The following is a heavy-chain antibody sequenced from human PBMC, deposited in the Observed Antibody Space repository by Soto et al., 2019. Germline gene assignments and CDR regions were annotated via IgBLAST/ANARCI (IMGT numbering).Heavy chain of an antibody. CDR1: GYTFTSYA. Sequence: QVQLVQSGAEVKKPGASVKVSCKASGYTFTSYAMHWVRQAPGQRPEWMGWINAGNGNTKYSQKFQGRVTITRDTSASTAYMELSSLRSEDTAVYYCARIERYSYGLFDYWGQGTLVTVSS. CDR2: INAGNGNT. CDR3: ARIERYSYGLFDY. J-gene: IGHJ4*02. V-gene: IGHV1-3*01. D-gene: IGHD5-18*01.